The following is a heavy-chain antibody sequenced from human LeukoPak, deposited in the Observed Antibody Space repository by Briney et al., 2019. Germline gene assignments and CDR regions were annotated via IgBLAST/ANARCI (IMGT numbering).Heavy chain of an antibody. D-gene: IGHD1-26*01. CDR3: ARDAIVGAISNDY. CDR1: GFTFSGYW. J-gene: IGHJ4*02. CDR2: IKQDGSEK. V-gene: IGHV3-7*01. Sequence: GGSLRLSCAASGFTFSGYWMSWVRQAPGKGLEWVANIKQDGSEKYYVDSVKGRFTISRDNAKNSLYLQMNSLRAEDTAVYYCARDAIVGAISNDYWGQGTLVTVSS.